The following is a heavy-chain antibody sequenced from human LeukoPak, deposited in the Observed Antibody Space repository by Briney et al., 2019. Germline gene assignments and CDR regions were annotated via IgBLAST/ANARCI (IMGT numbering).Heavy chain of an antibody. Sequence: PGGSLRLSCEASGFTFRDYEMNWVRQAPGEGLEWVSYIGNTGSTIYYADSVKGRFTISRDNAKNSLFLQMNSLRAEDTAVYYCARADMAVVPVFDYWGQGTLVTVFS. D-gene: IGHD6-19*01. V-gene: IGHV3-48*03. J-gene: IGHJ4*02. CDR2: IGNTGSTI. CDR1: GFTFRDYE. CDR3: ARADMAVVPVFDY.